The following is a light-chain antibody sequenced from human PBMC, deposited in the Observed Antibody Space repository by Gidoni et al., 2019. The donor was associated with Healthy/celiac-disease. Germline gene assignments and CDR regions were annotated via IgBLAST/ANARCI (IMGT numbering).Light chain of an antibody. CDR3: QQYGSSLFT. Sequence: EIVLTQSPGTLSLSPGERASQSVSSSYLAWYQQKPGQAPMLLIYGASSRATGIPDRCSGSGSGTDFTLTISRLEPEDFALYYCQQYGSSLFTFGQGTRLEIK. V-gene: IGKV3-20*01. CDR2: GAS. J-gene: IGKJ5*01. CDR1: QSVSSSY.